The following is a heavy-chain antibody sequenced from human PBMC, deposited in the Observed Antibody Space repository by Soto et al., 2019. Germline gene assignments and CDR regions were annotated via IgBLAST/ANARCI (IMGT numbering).Heavy chain of an antibody. CDR1: GGSISSGDYY. V-gene: IGHV4-30-4*01. Sequence: SETLSLTCTVSGGSISSGDYYWSWIRQPPGTGLEWIGYIYYSGSTYYNPSLKSRVTISVDTSKNQFSLKLSSVTAADTAVYYCARLVIDIVLMVPGYFDYWGQGTLVTVS. J-gene: IGHJ4*02. CDR3: ARLVIDIVLMVPGYFDY. CDR2: IYYSGST. D-gene: IGHD2-8*01.